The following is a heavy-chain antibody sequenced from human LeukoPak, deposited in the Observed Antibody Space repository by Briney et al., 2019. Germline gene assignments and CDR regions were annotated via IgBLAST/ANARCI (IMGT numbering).Heavy chain of an antibody. V-gene: IGHV3-23*01. CDR1: GFTFSSYA. CDR2: ISGSGGST. D-gene: IGHD3-22*01. CDR3: AKEYYYDSSGPTGLFDY. J-gene: IGHJ4*02. Sequence: PGGSLRLSCAASGFTFSSYAMSWVRQAPGKGLEWVSSISGSGGSTYYAESVKGRFTISRDNSKNTLYLQMNSLRAEDTAVYYCAKEYYYDSSGPTGLFDYWGQGTLVTVSS.